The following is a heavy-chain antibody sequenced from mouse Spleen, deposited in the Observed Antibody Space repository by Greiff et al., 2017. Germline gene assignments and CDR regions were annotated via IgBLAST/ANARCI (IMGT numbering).Heavy chain of an antibody. CDR2: IYPGSGST. CDR3: ARGGILYYSPLWLDY. CDR1: GYTFTSYW. J-gene: IGHJ2*01. D-gene: IGHD2-2*01. V-gene: IGHV1-55*01. Sequence: QVQLQQPGAELVKPGASVKMSCKASGYTFTSYWITWVKQRPGQGLEWIGDIYPGSGSTNYNEKFKSKATLTVDTSSSTAYMQLSSLTSEDSAVYYGARGGILYYSPLWLDYWGQGTTLTVSS.